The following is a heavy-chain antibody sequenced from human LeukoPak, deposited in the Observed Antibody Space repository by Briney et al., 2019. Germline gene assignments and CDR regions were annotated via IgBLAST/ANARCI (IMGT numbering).Heavy chain of an antibody. J-gene: IGHJ6*02. CDR3: ARGRTPVRGLDV. D-gene: IGHD3-10*01. Sequence: GGSLRLSCAASGFTVSSNYMSWVRQAPGKGLEWVSVIYSGGSTYYADSVKGRFTISRDNSKNTLYLQMNSLRAEDTAVYYCARGRTPVRGLDVWGQGTTVTVSS. CDR1: GFTVSSNY. CDR2: IYSGGST. V-gene: IGHV3-66*01.